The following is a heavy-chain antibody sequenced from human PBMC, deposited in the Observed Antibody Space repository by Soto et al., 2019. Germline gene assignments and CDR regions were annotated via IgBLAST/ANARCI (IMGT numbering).Heavy chain of an antibody. Sequence: GGSLRLSCAASGFTFSSYAMSWVRQAPGKGLEWVSAISGSGGSTYYADSVKGRFTISRDNSKNTLYLQMNSLRAEDTAVYYCAKALPGYDFWSGYETVGAFDIWGQGTMVTVSS. CDR1: GFTFSSYA. J-gene: IGHJ3*02. CDR3: AKALPGYDFWSGYETVGAFDI. CDR2: ISGSGGST. D-gene: IGHD3-3*01. V-gene: IGHV3-23*01.